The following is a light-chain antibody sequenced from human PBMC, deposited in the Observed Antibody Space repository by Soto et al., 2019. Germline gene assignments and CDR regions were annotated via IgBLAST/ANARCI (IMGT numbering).Light chain of an antibody. CDR2: DDK. J-gene: IGLJ2*01. CDR3: QAWDSSVV. Sequence: SYELTQPPSVSVAPGQTARITCGGNNIGNKNVHWYQLRPGQAPVLVVYDDKDRPSGIPERFSGSNSGNTATLTISRVEAGDEADYYCQAWDSSVVFGGGTKLTVL. CDR1: NIGNKN. V-gene: IGLV3-21*02.